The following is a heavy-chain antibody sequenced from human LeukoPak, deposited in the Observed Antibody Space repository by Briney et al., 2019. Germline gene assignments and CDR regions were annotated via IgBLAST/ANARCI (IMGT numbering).Heavy chain of an antibody. V-gene: IGHV3-21*01. D-gene: IGHD6-19*01. J-gene: IGHJ4*02. CDR3: ARDHVAVARCIDY. CDR1: GFTFSSYS. Sequence: PGGSLRLSCAASGFTFSSYSMNWVRQAPGKGLEWVSSISSSSSYIYYADSVKGRFTISRDNAKNSLYLQMNSLRAEDTAVYYCARDHVAVARCIDYWGQGTLVTVSS. CDR2: ISSSSSYI.